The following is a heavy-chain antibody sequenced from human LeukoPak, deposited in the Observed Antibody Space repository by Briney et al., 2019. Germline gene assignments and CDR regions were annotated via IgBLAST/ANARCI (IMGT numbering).Heavy chain of an antibody. CDR1: GGSISTGGYY. CDR2: IYYSGST. D-gene: IGHD3-22*01. Sequence: SETLSLTCTVSGGSISTGGYYWSWIRQHPGKGLEWIGNIYYSGSTYYSPSLKSRVTMSVDTSKNQFSLTLISVTAADTAVYFCARAAPNYYDSSGSLRNPYFDYWGQGTLVTVSS. CDR3: ARAAPNYYDSSGSLRNPYFDY. V-gene: IGHV4-31*03. J-gene: IGHJ4*02.